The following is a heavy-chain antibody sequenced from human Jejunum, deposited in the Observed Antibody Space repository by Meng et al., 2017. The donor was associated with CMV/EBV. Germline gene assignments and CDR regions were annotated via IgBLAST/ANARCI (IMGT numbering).Heavy chain of an antibody. V-gene: IGHV3-74*03. Sequence: ASAFTFSDYWMPWVRQAPGKGLVWVSRINNDGGTTVYADSVKGRFTISRDNAKNTLSLQMNSLRGEDTAVYYCAREQSSSYAFDIWGQGTVVTVSS. CDR2: INNDGGTT. D-gene: IGHD6-6*01. CDR1: AFTFSDYW. J-gene: IGHJ3*02. CDR3: AREQSSSYAFDI.